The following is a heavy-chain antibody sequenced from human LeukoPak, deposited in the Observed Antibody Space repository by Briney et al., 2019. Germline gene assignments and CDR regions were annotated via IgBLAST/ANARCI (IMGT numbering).Heavy chain of an antibody. CDR2: IGTAGDT. Sequence: PGGSLRLSCAASGFTFSAYDMNWFRQATGKGLEWVSVIGTAGDTYYTGSVKGRFTISRENAKNSLYLQMNSLRAGDTAVYYCARVAKERVGGVYYFDYWGQGTLVTVSS. CDR3: ARVAKERVGGVYYFDY. D-gene: IGHD1-1*01. CDR1: GFTFSAYD. V-gene: IGHV3-13*01. J-gene: IGHJ4*02.